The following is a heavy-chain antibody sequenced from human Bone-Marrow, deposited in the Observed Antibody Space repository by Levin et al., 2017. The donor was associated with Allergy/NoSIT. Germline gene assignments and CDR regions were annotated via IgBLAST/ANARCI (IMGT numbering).Heavy chain of an antibody. D-gene: IGHD4-23*01. Sequence: LSLTCAASGFTFSSYAMSWVRQAPGKGLEWVSAISGSGGSTYYADSVKGRFTISRDNSKNTLYLQMNSLRAEDTAVYYCAKEDYGGNYKPPAPWGQGTLVTVSS. V-gene: IGHV3-23*01. J-gene: IGHJ5*02. CDR2: ISGSGGST. CDR3: AKEDYGGNYKPPAP. CDR1: GFTFSSYA.